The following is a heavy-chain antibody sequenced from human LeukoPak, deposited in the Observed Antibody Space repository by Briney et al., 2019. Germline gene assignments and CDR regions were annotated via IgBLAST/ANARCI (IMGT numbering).Heavy chain of an antibody. CDR3: ARAQKYSYDAFDI. D-gene: IGHD4-11*01. Sequence: PGGSLRLSCAASGFTFNTYSMNWVRQAPGKGLEWVSYISSSSSYIYYADSVKGRFTISRDNAKNSLYLQMNSLSAEDTAVYYCARAQKYSYDAFDIWGQGTMVTVSS. CDR2: ISSSSSYI. CDR1: GFTFNTYS. V-gene: IGHV3-21*05. J-gene: IGHJ3*02.